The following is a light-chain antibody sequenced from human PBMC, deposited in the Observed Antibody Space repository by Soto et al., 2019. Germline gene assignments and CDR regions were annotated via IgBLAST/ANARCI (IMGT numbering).Light chain of an antibody. CDR1: SSDVGAYKF. CDR3: SSYTTSSTVV. CDR2: DVT. Sequence: QSALTQPASVSASPGQSITISCTGTSSDVGAYKFISWYQLYPGKAPKLMIYDVTNRPSGVSDRFSGSKSGNTASLTISGLQTEDEADYYCSSYTTSSTVVFGGGTKLTVL. J-gene: IGLJ2*01. V-gene: IGLV2-14*03.